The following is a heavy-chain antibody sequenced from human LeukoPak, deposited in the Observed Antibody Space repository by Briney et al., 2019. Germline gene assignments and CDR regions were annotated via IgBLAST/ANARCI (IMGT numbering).Heavy chain of an antibody. J-gene: IGHJ4*02. D-gene: IGHD5-12*01. CDR2: ISYDGSNK. V-gene: IGHV3-30*04. CDR3: AREGGYDSAPDY. CDR1: GFTFSSHA. Sequence: PGRSLRLSCAASGFTFSSHAMHWVRQAPGKGLEWVAVISYDGSNKYYADSVKGRFTISRDNSKNTLYLQMNSLRAEDTAVYYCAREGGYDSAPDYWGQGTLVTVSS.